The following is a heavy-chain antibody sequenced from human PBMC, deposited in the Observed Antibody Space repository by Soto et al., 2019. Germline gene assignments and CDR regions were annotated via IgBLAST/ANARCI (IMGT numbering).Heavy chain of an antibody. D-gene: IGHD3-9*01. CDR1: GGSISSGGYY. V-gene: IGHV4-31*03. Sequence: KLSETLSLTCTVSGGSISSGGYYWSWIRQHPGKGLEWIGYIYYSGSTYYNPSLKSRVTISVDTSKNQFSLKLSSVTAADTAVYYCARGTIYDILTGYYAFDIWGQGTMVTVSS. CDR2: IYYSGST. CDR3: ARGTIYDILTGYYAFDI. J-gene: IGHJ3*02.